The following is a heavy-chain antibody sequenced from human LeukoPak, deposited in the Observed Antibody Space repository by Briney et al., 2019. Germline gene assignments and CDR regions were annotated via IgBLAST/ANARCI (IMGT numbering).Heavy chain of an antibody. J-gene: IGHJ6*02. CDR2: IYSGGST. CDR3: AREHRVAPYYYYYGMDV. Sequence: GGSLRLSCAASGFTVSSNYLSWVRQAPGKGLEWVSVIYSGGSTYYADSVKGRFTISRDDSKNTLYLQMNSLRAEDTAVYYCAREHRVAPYYYYYGMDVWGQGTTVTVSS. D-gene: IGHD5-12*01. CDR1: GFTVSSNY. V-gene: IGHV3-53*01.